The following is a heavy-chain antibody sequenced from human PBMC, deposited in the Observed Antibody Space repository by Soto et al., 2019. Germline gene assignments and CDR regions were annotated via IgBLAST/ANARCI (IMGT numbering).Heavy chain of an antibody. V-gene: IGHV2-26*01. Sequence: QVTLKESGPVLVKPTETLTLTCTVSGFSLSNAMVGVSWIRQSPGKALEWLAHILSSGEKSYSTSLKSRVTISKDTSRSPVVLTMTRMDPVDTATYSCARISQYAYDFDYWGQGTLVTVSS. CDR3: ARISQYAYDFDY. CDR1: GFSLSNAMVG. CDR2: ILSSGEK. D-gene: IGHD2-2*01. J-gene: IGHJ4*02.